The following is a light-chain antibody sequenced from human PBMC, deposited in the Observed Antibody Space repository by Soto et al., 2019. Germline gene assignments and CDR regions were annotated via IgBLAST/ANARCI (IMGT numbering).Light chain of an antibody. V-gene: IGKV3-15*01. CDR2: DAS. CDR3: QHDNNWPPLT. CDR1: QSVSSS. J-gene: IGKJ4*02. Sequence: EIVMTQSPATLSVSPGDRATLSCRASQSVSSSLAWYQQIPGQAPRLLIYDASTRATGIPARFGGSGSGTEFTLTISSLQSEDFAVYYCQHDNNWPPLTFGGGNKVELK.